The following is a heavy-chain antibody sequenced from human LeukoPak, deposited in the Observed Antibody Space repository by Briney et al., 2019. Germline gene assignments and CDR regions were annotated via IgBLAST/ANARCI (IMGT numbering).Heavy chain of an antibody. CDR2: IYSGGNT. Sequence: GGSLRLSCAASGFTVSSKYMSWVRQAPGKGLEWVSVIYSGGNTHSADSVKGRFTISRDNSKNTLYLQMNSLRAEDTAVYYCARDSDYYGMDVWGQGTTVNVSS. CDR1: GFTVSSKY. V-gene: IGHV3-53*01. CDR3: ARDSDYYGMDV. J-gene: IGHJ6*02.